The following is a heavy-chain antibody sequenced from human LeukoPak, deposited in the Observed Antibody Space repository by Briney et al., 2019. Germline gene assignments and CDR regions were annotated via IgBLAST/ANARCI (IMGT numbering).Heavy chain of an antibody. CDR2: MNPNSGNT. J-gene: IGHJ5*02. V-gene: IGHV1-8*01. Sequence: ASVKVSCKASGYTFTSYDINWVRQATGQGLEWMGWMNPNSGNTGYAQKFQDRVTMTRNTSISTAYMELSSLRSEDTAVYYCARGESTGYCSSTSCYRGFDPWGQGTLVTVSS. CDR3: ARGESTGYCSSTSCYRGFDP. CDR1: GYTFTSYD. D-gene: IGHD2-2*01.